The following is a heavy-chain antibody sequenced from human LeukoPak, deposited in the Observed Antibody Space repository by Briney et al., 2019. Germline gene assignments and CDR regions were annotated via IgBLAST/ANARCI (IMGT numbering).Heavy chain of an antibody. CDR2: ISAYNGNT. V-gene: IGHV1-18*01. D-gene: IGHD3-3*01. J-gene: IGHJ5*02. CDR1: GYTFTSYG. CDR3: ARSTIFGVVITSNWFDP. Sequence: ASVKVSCKASGYTFTSYGISWVRQAPGQGLEWMGWISAYNGNTNYAQKLQGRVTMTTDTSTSTAYMELRSLRSEDTAVYYCARSTIFGVVITSNWFDPWGQGTLVTVSS.